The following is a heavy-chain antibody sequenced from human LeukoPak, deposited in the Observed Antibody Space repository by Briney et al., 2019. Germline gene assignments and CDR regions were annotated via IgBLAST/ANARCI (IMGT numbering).Heavy chain of an antibody. D-gene: IGHD3-3*01. CDR2: ISWNSGSI. J-gene: IGHJ4*02. V-gene: IGHV3-9*02. CDR3: AKDILNYDFWSGYYTN. Sequence: PGGSLRLSCAASGFTSDDYAMHWVRQAPGKGLEWVSGISWNSGSIGYADSVKGRFTISRDNAKNSLYLQMNSLRAEDTALYYCAKDILNYDFWSGYYTNWGQGTLVTVSS. CDR1: GFTSDDYA.